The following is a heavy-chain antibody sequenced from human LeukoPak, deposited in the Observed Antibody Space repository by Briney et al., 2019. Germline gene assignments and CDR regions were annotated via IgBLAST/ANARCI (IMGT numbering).Heavy chain of an antibody. CDR1: GFTFSSYW. V-gene: IGHV3-74*01. D-gene: IGHD4-23*01. J-gene: IGHJ3*02. CDR3: ARDVGTVVTYDAFDI. CDR2: INTDGSST. Sequence: GGSLRLSSAASGFTFSSYWMHWVRQAPGKGLVWVSRINTDGSSTSYADSVKGRFTISRDNAKNTLYLQMNSLRAEDTAVYYSARDVGTVVTYDAFDIWGQGTMVTVSS.